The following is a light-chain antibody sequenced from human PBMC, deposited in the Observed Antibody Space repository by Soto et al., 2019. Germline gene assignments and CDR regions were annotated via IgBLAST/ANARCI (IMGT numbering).Light chain of an antibody. Sequence: DIQMTQSPSTLSASVGDRVTITCLASQSISRSLAWYQQKPGKAPSLLIYDASSLEGGVPSRFSGSGFGTEFTLTITNLQPADFETYYCQQYSDFLISFGPGTTVDFK. CDR1: QSISRS. CDR3: QQYSDFLIS. CDR2: DAS. V-gene: IGKV1-5*01. J-gene: IGKJ3*01.